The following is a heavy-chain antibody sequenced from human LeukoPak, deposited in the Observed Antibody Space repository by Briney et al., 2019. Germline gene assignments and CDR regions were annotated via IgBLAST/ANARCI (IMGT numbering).Heavy chain of an antibody. J-gene: IGHJ3*02. CDR1: GGSISSYY. Sequence: PSETLSLTCTVSGGSISSYYWNWIRQPPGKGLEWIGYIYYSGSTNFNPSLKSRVTISVDTSKNQFSLKLSSVTAADTAVYYCASLYDFWSGTDAFDIWGQGTMVTVSS. D-gene: IGHD3-3*01. CDR3: ASLYDFWSGTDAFDI. V-gene: IGHV4-59*01. CDR2: IYYSGST.